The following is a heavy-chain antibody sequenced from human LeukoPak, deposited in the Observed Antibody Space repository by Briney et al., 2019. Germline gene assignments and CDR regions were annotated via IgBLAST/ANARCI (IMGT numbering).Heavy chain of an antibody. CDR3: ARVRCSGGSCPYYYYYYYMDV. CDR2: ITHSGST. Sequence: SETLSLTCAVYGGSFSGYYWTWIRQPPGKGLEWIGEITHSGSTNYNPSLKSRVTISVDTSKNQFSLKLRFVTAADTAVYYCARVRCSGGSCPYYYYYYYMDVWGKGTTVTVSS. V-gene: IGHV4-34*01. CDR1: GGSFSGYY. D-gene: IGHD2-15*01. J-gene: IGHJ6*03.